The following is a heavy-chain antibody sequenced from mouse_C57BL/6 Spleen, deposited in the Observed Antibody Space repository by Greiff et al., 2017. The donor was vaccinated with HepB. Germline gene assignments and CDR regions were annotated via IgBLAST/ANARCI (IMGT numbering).Heavy chain of an antibody. D-gene: IGHD2-12*01. Sequence: EVQVVESGGGLVKPGGSLKLSCAASGFTFSDYGMHWVRQAPEKGLEWVAYISSGSSTIYYADTVKGRFTISRDNAKNTLFLQMTSLRSEDTAMYYCGRRTGSYDYAMDYWGQGTSVTVSS. CDR2: ISSGSSTI. J-gene: IGHJ4*01. CDR1: GFTFSDYG. V-gene: IGHV5-17*01. CDR3: GRRTGSYDYAMDY.